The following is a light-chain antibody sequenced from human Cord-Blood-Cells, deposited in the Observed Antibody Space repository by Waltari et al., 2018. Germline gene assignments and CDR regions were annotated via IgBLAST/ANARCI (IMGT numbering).Light chain of an antibody. V-gene: IGKV1-12*01. J-gene: IGKJ4*01. CDR2: AAS. CDR1: QGISSW. CDR3: QQGSSFPLT. Sequence: DIQMTQSPSSVSASVGDRVTITCRASQGISSWLAWYQQKPGKAPKLLIYAASRSQSGLPSRCSGSGAGTDCTLTISSLQPEDFATYYCQQGSSFPLTVGGGTKVEIK.